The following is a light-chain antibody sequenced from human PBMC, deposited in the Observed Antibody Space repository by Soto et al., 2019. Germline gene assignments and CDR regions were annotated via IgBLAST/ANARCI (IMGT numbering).Light chain of an antibody. J-gene: IGLJ1*01. CDR1: HNDIGTYDY. CDR2: GVT. V-gene: IGLV2-14*03. CDR3: SSFTSNRIYV. Sequence: QSALTQPTSVSGSPGQSITISCTGTHNDIGTYDYVSWYQQHPGRAPRLLIHGVTTRPSGISGRFSASKSGLTASLTISGLQPEDEADYYRSSFTSNRIYVFGPGTKLTVL.